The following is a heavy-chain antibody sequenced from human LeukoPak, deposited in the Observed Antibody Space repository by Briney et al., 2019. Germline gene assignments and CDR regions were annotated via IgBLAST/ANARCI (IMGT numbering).Heavy chain of an antibody. D-gene: IGHD2-15*01. CDR2: ISAYNGNT. Sequence: ASVKVSCKASGYTFTSYGISWVRQAPGQGLEWMGWISAYNGNTNYAQKLQGRVTMTTDTSTSTAYMELRSLRSDDTAVYYCARVPAIRTVVTPNFDYWGQGTLVTVSS. CDR3: ARVPAIRTVVTPNFDY. J-gene: IGHJ4*02. CDR1: GYTFTSYG. V-gene: IGHV1-18*01.